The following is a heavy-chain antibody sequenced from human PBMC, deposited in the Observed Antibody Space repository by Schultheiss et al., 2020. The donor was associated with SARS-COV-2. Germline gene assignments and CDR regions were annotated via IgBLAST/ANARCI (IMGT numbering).Heavy chain of an antibody. V-gene: IGHV4-59*05. D-gene: IGHD1-26*01. CDR1: GGSISSYY. CDR2: IYYSGST. J-gene: IGHJ5*02. CDR3: ARALTWEPQVVRFDP. Sequence: SETLSLTCTVSGGSISSYYWSWIRQPPGKGLEWIGSIYYSGSTYYNPSLKSRVTISVDTSKNQFSLKLSSVTAADTAVYYCARALTWEPQVVRFDPWGQGTLVTVSS.